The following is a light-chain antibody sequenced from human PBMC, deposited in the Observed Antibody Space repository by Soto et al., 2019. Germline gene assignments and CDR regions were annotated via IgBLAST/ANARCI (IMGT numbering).Light chain of an antibody. CDR2: KVY. CDR3: MQATQFPWT. CDR1: QSLVDSEGYTY. Sequence: DVVMTQTPLSLPVTLGQPSAMSCRSSQSLVDSEGYTYLSWLYQRPGQPPRLLIYKVYNRLSGVPDRFSGSGAGTDFTLRISRVEVDDVGLYYCMQATQFPWTFGQGTKVDIK. J-gene: IGKJ1*01. V-gene: IGKV2-24*01.